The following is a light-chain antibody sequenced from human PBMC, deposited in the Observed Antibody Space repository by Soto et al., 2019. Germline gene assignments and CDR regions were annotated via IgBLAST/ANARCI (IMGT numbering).Light chain of an antibody. Sequence: QSAVTQPASVSGSPGQSITISCTGTSSDVGSYNFVSWYQQQPGKAPKFMIYEVSKRASGVSNRFSGFKPGNTATLTISGIKAEDEANYCCCSYAASSTSDFGTGTKVTVL. J-gene: IGLJ1*01. CDR3: CSYAASSTSD. CDR2: EVS. CDR1: SSDVGSYNF. V-gene: IGLV2-23*02.